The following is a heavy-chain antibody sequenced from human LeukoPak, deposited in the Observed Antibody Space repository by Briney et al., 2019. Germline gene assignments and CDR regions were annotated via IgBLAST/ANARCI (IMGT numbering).Heavy chain of an antibody. CDR3: VRRAGGYSHPYDY. V-gene: IGHV3-53*01. CDR1: GFTVSYNY. CDR2: IYSGGGT. J-gene: IGHJ4*02. D-gene: IGHD4-23*01. Sequence: GGSLRLSCAASGFTVSYNYMSWVRQAPGKGLEWVSVIYSGGGTYYADSVRGRFTISRDDSKNTLYLQMNSLRAEDTAVYYCVRRAGGYSHPYDYWGQGTLVTVSS.